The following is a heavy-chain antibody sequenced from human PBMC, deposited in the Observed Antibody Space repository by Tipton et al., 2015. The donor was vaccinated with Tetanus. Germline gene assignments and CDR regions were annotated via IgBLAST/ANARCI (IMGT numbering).Heavy chain of an antibody. CDR2: IYYSGST. CDR1: GDSISSSY. Sequence: TLSLTCTVSGDSISSSYWSWIRQPPGKGLEWIGWIYYSGSTKYNPSLKSRVTMSVDTSKNQFSLKLRSVSAADTAVYYCARGGSSVGPWGQGTQVSVSS. D-gene: IGHD3-10*01. CDR3: ARGGSSVGP. V-gene: IGHV4-59*01. J-gene: IGHJ5*02.